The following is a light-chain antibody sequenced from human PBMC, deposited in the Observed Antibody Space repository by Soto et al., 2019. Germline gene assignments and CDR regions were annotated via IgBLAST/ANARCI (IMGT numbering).Light chain of an antibody. J-gene: IGKJ1*01. V-gene: IGKV1-5*03. CDR1: QSIGSW. CDR3: QQYKSYPWT. CDR2: KAS. Sequence: DIQMTQSPSTLSASVGDRVSITCRASQSIGSWLAWDQQKPGKAPNLLIYKASSLQSGVPSRFSGSGSGTEFSLTIGSLQRDDFATYYCQQYKSYPWTFGQGTKVDIK.